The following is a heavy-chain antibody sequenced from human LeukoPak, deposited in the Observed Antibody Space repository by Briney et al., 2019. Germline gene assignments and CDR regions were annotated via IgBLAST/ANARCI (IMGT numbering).Heavy chain of an antibody. D-gene: IGHD3-22*01. CDR2: INSDGSST. V-gene: IGHV3-74*01. CDR3: ARITDVDTGYYDSRSPTIDY. CDR1: GFTFSSYW. Sequence: GGSLRLSCAASGFTFSSYWMHWVRQAPGKGLVWDSRINSDGSSTSYADSVKGRFTISRDNAKNTLYLQMNSLRAEDTAVYYCARITDVDTGYYDSRSPTIDYWGQGTLVTVSS. J-gene: IGHJ4*02.